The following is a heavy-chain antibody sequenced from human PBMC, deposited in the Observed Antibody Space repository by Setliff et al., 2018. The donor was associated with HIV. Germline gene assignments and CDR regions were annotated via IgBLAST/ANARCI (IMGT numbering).Heavy chain of an antibody. J-gene: IGHJ6*03. CDR3: ARTPIAAAANYYYYYMDV. CDR2: ITVGRATYI. D-gene: IGHD6-13*01. CDR1: GFNFSIYS. Sequence: GALRLSCAASGFNFSIYSMNWVRQAPGKGLEWVSSITVGRATYIYYAASVKGRFTISRDNAKNSLYLQMNSLRAEDTAVYYCARTPIAAAANYYYYYMDVWGKGTTVTVSS. V-gene: IGHV3-21*01.